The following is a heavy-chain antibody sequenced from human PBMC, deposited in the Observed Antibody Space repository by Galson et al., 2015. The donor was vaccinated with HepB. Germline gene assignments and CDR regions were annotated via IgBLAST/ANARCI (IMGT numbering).Heavy chain of an antibody. CDR1: GFTFSSYA. J-gene: IGHJ2*01. D-gene: IGHD1-14*01. V-gene: IGHV3-30*04. Sequence: SLRLSCAASGFTFSSYAMHWVRQAPGKGLEWVAVISYDGSNKYYADSVKGRFTISRDNSKNTLYLQMNSLRAEDTAVYYCARDPDLNWYFDLWGRGTLVTVSS. CDR2: ISYDGSNK. CDR3: ARDPDLNWYFDL.